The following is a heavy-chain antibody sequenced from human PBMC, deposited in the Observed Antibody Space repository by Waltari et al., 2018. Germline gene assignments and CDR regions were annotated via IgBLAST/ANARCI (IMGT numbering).Heavy chain of an antibody. D-gene: IGHD3-3*01. Sequence: EVQLVESGGGLVKPGVSLRLSCAASGFTFSNAWMSWVRQAPGKGLEWVGRIKSKTDGGTTDYAAPVKGRFTISRDDSKNTLYLQMNSLKTEDTAVYYCTTDPQPYYDFWSGYSDFDYWGQGTLVTVSS. CDR2: IKSKTDGGTT. CDR3: TTDPQPYYDFWSGYSDFDY. J-gene: IGHJ4*02. V-gene: IGHV3-15*01. CDR1: GFTFSNAW.